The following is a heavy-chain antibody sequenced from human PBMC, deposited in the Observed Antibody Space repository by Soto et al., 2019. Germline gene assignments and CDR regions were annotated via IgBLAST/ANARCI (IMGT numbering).Heavy chain of an antibody. CDR1: GGTFSSYA. J-gene: IGHJ3*01. CDR2: IIPIFGTA. D-gene: IGHD2-2*01. CDR3: ARGDIVVVPAGVLANDGQLRL. Sequence: SVRVSCKASGGTFSSYAISWVRQAPGQGLEWMGGIIPIFGTANYAQKFQGRVTITADESTSTAYMELSSLRSEDTAVYYCARGDIVVVPAGVLANDGQLRLWGQGTMVTVSS. V-gene: IGHV1-69*13.